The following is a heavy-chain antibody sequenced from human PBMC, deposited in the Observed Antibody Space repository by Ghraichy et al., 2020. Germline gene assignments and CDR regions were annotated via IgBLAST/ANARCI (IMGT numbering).Heavy chain of an antibody. V-gene: IGHV4-31*03. D-gene: IGHD3-16*01. J-gene: IGHJ6*03. CDR2: IYYSGRT. Sequence: SETLSLTCTVSGDSIRSDDYYWTWIRQHPGKGLEWIGYIYYSGRTHYNPSLQSRLTISEDTSKNEFSLKLTSVTAADTAIYYCARGWGQSAIDYYYMDVWGSGTTVTVSS. CDR3: ARGWGQSAIDYYYMDV. CDR1: GDSIRSDDYY.